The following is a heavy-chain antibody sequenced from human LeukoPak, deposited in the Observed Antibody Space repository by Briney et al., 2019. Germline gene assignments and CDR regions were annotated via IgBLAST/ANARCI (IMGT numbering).Heavy chain of an antibody. CDR2: IIPIFGTA. CDR3: ATVIYCSSTSCYTGSRNRRFDY. Sequence: GASVKVSCKASGGTFSSYAISWVRQAPGQGLEWMGGIIPIFGTANYAQKFQGRVTMTEDTSTDTAYMELSSLRSEDTAVYYCATVIYCSSTSCYTGSRNRRFDYWGQGTLVTVSS. D-gene: IGHD2-2*02. V-gene: IGHV1-69*06. CDR1: GGTFSSYA. J-gene: IGHJ4*02.